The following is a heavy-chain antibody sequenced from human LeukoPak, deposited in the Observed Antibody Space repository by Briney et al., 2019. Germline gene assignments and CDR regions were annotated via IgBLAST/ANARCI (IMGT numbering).Heavy chain of an antibody. Sequence: SETLSLTCTVSGGSISSSSYYWGWIRQPPGKGLEWIGNIYYSGSTYYNASLQSRVTISVDTSKNQFSLKLSSVTAADTAVYYCARGRGSGSSGYFQHWGQGTLVTVSS. J-gene: IGHJ1*01. V-gene: IGHV4-39*07. CDR2: IYYSGST. D-gene: IGHD3-10*01. CDR3: ARGRGSGSSGYFQH. CDR1: GGSISSSSYY.